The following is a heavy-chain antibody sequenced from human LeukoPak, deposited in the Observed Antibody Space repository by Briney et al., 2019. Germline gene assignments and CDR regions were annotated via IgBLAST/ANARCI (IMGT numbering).Heavy chain of an antibody. V-gene: IGHV1-69*04. Sequence: ASVKVSCKASGGTFSSYPISWVRQAPGQGLEWMGRIIPILGIANYAQKFQGRVTITADKSTSTAYMELSSLRSEDTAVYYCARDPSMVRGVIKGNWFDPWGQGTLVTVSS. D-gene: IGHD3-10*01. CDR1: GGTFSSYP. J-gene: IGHJ5*02. CDR2: IIPILGIA. CDR3: ARDPSMVRGVIKGNWFDP.